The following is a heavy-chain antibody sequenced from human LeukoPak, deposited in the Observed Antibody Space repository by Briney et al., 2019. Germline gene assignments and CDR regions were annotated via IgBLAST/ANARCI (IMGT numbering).Heavy chain of an antibody. CDR2: ITSDGSTT. Sequence: PGGSLRLSCVGSGFSLSDYWMHWVRQTPGKGLMWVSRITSDGSTTWYADSVKGRFTVSRDNAKNTLFLEMNSLRDEDTAVYYCARIAVAGPGDYYYYGMDVWGQGTTVTVSS. V-gene: IGHV3-74*01. D-gene: IGHD6-19*01. J-gene: IGHJ6*02. CDR1: GFSLSDYW. CDR3: ARIAVAGPGDYYYYGMDV.